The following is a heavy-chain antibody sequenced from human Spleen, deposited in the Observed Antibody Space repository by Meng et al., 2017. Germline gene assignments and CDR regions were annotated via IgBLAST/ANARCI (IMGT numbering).Heavy chain of an antibody. CDR1: GYTFTSSG. CDR2: IHPSGNA. Sequence: QVQLVQSGAEVKKPRASVKVSYKTSGYTFTSSGISWVRQAPGQGLEWMGWIHPSGNANYAHKFQGRVTMTTDTSTTTAYMELRSLRSDDSALYYCVKHSSDWSLDSWGQGTLVTVSS. CDR3: VKHSSDWSLDS. D-gene: IGHD6-19*01. J-gene: IGHJ4*02. V-gene: IGHV1-18*01.